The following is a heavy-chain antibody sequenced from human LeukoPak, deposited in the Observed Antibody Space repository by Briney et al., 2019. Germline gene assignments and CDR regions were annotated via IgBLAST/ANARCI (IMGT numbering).Heavy chain of an antibody. CDR2: IYPGDSDT. J-gene: IGHJ4*02. CDR3: ARLGTAIVARYFDF. V-gene: IGHV5-51*01. CDR1: GYTFSNYW. D-gene: IGHD5-18*01. Sequence: GESLKISCKASGYTFSNYWIGWVRQMPGKDLEWMGTIYPGDSDTRYSPSFQGQVSISADKSTNTVHVQWSSLKASDTAIYYCARLGTAIVARYFDFWGQGTLVTVSS.